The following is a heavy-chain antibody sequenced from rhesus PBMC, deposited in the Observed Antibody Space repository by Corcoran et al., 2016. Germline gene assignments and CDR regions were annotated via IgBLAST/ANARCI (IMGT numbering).Heavy chain of an antibody. J-gene: IGHJ4*01. D-gene: IGHD6-25*01. V-gene: IGHV2S1*01. CDR2: IYWDDDK. CDR1: GFSLSTSGMG. Sequence: QVTLKESGPALVKPTQTLTLTCTFSGFSLSTSGMGVGWIRQPPGKALEWLSSIYWDDDKFYSTTMKSRLTISKDTSKNQVVLAMTNMDPVDTATYYCARGAAGVYYFDYWGQGVLVTVSS. CDR3: ARGAAGVYYFDY.